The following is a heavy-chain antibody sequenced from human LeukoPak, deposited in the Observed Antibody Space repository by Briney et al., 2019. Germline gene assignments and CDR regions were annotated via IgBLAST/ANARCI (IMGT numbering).Heavy chain of an antibody. J-gene: IGHJ4*02. CDR1: GDSMISTNW. CDR3: ARRGGFFDF. D-gene: IGHD3-16*01. V-gene: IGHV4-4*02. Sequence: SGTLSLTCAVSGDSMISTNWWSWVRQPPGKGLELIGEIYHTGSTNYNPSLQSRVTISIDKSKNQFSLRLSSVTAADTAFYYCARRGGFFDFWGQGTLVTVSS. CDR2: IYHTGST.